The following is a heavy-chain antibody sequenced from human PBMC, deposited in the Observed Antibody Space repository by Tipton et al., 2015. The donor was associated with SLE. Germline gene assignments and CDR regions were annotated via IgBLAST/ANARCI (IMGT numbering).Heavy chain of an antibody. CDR1: GSVSQYSFGGLW. Sequence: SLRLSCIASGSVSQYSFGGLWMTWVRQAPGKGLEWVANINPQGSDTYYVASVKGRFTVSRDNAKNSLYLQMNSLRAEDTAVYYCARANFGSSWYYWGQGTLVTVSS. D-gene: IGHD6-13*01. CDR2: INPQGSDT. V-gene: IGHV3-7*01. J-gene: IGHJ4*02. CDR3: ARANFGSSWYY.